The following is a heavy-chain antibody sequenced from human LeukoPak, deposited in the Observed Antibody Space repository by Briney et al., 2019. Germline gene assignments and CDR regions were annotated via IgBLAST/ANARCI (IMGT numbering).Heavy chain of an antibody. D-gene: IGHD3-22*01. CDR1: GYSFTTFW. CDR2: IDPSDSYT. Sequence: GESLKISCKGSGYSFTTFWINWVRQLPGKGLEWMGRIDPSDSYTDYSPSFQGHVTLLVDKSINTAYLQWSSLKASDTAVYYCARLNFDSGRFLYYWGQGTLVTVSS. V-gene: IGHV5-10-1*01. CDR3: ARLNFDSGRFLYY. J-gene: IGHJ4*02.